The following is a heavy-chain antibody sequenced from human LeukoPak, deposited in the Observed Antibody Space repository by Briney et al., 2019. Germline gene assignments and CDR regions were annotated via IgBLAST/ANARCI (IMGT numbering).Heavy chain of an antibody. CDR2: INANSGGT. J-gene: IGHJ4*02. Sequence: ASVKVSCKASGYTFTGYYMHWVRQAPGQGVEWMGWINANSGGTGYAQKFQDRVTMTRDTSISTAYMELSRLTSDDTAVYYCARDGHGGNSFDFWGQGTLVTVSS. CDR1: GYTFTGYY. D-gene: IGHD4-23*01. V-gene: IGHV1-2*02. CDR3: ARDGHGGNSFDF.